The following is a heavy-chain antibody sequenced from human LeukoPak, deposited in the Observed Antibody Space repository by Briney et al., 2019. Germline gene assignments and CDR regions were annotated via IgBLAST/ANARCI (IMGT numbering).Heavy chain of an antibody. V-gene: IGHV3-9*01. CDR1: GFTFDDYA. CDR3: AKDGLNYGSAPGWFDP. J-gene: IGHJ5*02. Sequence: GGSLRLSCAVSGFTFDDYAMHWVRQVPGKGLEWVSGINWNSDSIGYADSVKGRFTTSRDNAKNSLYLQMNSLRAEDTAVYYCAKDGLNYGSAPGWFDPWGQGTLVTVSS. CDR2: INWNSDSI. D-gene: IGHD3-10*01.